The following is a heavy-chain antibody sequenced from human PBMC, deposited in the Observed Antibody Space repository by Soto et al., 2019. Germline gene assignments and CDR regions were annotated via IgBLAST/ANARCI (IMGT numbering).Heavy chain of an antibody. D-gene: IGHD1-26*01. V-gene: IGHV3-23*01. J-gene: IGHJ3*02. CDR2: ISGSGGST. CDR3: AKYVVYSGSDFFFHAFYI. Sequence: EVQLLESGGGLVQPGGSLRLSCAASGFTFSSYAMSWVRQAPGKGLEWVSAISGSGGSTYYADSVKGPFPISRDNSNNPLELQMNSLRAEDTAMSYCAKYVVYSGSDFFFHAFYIWSQGTMVTVSS. CDR1: GFTFSSYA.